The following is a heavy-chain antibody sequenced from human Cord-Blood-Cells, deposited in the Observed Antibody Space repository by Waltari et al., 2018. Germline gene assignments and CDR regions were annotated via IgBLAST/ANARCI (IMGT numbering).Heavy chain of an antibody. D-gene: IGHD2-15*01. CDR1: GFTFSSYW. CDR3: ARVGRYCSGGSCYSDY. J-gene: IGHJ4*02. CDR2: IKQDGSEK. Sequence: EVQLVESGGGLVQPGGSLRLSCAASGFTFSSYWMSWVRQAPGKGLAWVANIKQDGSEKYYVDSVKGRFTISRDNAKNSLYLQMNSLRAEDTAVYYCARVGRYCSGGSCYSDYWGQGTLVTVSS. V-gene: IGHV3-7*01.